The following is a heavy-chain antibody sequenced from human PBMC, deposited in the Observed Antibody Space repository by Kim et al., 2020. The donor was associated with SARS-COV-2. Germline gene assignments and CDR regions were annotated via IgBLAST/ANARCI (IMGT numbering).Heavy chain of an antibody. J-gene: IGHJ4*02. CDR3: ARSSKRSIAAALSRYYFDY. D-gene: IGHD6-13*01. Sequence: SETLSLTCAVSGGSISSSNWWSWVRQPPGKGLEWIGEIYHSGSTNYNPSLKSRVTISVDKSKNQFSLKLSSVTAADTAVYYCARSSKRSIAAALSRYYFDYWGQGTLVTVSS. CDR2: IYHSGST. CDR1: GGSISSSNW. V-gene: IGHV4-4*02.